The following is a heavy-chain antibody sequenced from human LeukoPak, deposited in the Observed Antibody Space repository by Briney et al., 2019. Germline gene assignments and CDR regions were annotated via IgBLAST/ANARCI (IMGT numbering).Heavy chain of an antibody. V-gene: IGHV4-61*02. CDR2: IYTSGST. CDR1: GGSISSGSYY. D-gene: IGHD2-2*01. CDR3: ARGPDIVVVPAASGYFDL. Sequence: SQTLSLTCTVSGGSISSGSYYWSWIRQPAGKGLEWIGRIYTSGSTNYNPSLKSRVTISLDTSRNQFSLKLSSVTAADTAVYYCARGPDIVVVPAASGYFDLWGRGTLVTVSS. J-gene: IGHJ2*01.